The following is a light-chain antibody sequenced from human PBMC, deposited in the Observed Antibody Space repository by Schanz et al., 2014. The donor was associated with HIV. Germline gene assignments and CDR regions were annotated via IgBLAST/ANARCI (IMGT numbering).Light chain of an antibody. CDR2: SNN. V-gene: IGLV1-44*01. CDR1: SSNIGSNT. CDR3: QTYDSSRNVV. Sequence: QSVLTQPPSASGTPGQRVTISCSGSSSNIGSNTVHWYQQLPGTAPKLLIYSNNQRPSGVPDRFSGSKSGTSASLAITGLQAEDEADYYCQTYDSSRNVVLGGGTKLTVL. J-gene: IGLJ2*01.